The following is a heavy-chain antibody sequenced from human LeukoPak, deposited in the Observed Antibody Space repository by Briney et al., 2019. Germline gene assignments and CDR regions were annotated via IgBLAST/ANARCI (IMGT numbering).Heavy chain of an antibody. CDR1: GFTFSTDS. CDR3: ARAGGVVPAALNVHFDY. V-gene: IGHV3-20*04. D-gene: IGHD2-2*01. J-gene: IGHJ4*02. CDR2: TNWNGGST. Sequence: GGALRLSGAASGFTFSTDSMNWDRQAPGKGREWGSGTNWNGGSTGYADSVKGRFTSARDNAKNSLYLQMTSMRAEDTALYYCARAGGVVPAALNVHFDYWGQGTLVTVSS.